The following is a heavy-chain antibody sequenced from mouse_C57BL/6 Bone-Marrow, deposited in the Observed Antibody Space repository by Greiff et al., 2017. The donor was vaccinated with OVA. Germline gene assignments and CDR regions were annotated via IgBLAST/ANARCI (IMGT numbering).Heavy chain of an antibody. CDR1: GYTFTSYW. V-gene: IGHV1-55*01. J-gene: IGHJ2*01. D-gene: IGHD1-1*01. CDR3: ARYGLYCSLDY. CDR2: IYPGSGST. Sequence: VQLQQPGAELVKPGASVKMSCKASGYTFTSYWITWVKQRPGQGLEWIGDIYPGSGSTNYNEKFKSKATLTVDQSYSTAYMQLSSLTSEDSAVYYCARYGLYCSLDYWGQGTTRTVSS.